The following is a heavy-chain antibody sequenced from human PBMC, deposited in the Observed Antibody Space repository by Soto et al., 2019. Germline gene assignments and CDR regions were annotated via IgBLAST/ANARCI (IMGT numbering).Heavy chain of an antibody. CDR1: GGSISSYY. Sequence: SETLSLTCTVSGGSISSYYWSWIRQPPGKGLEWIGYIYYSGSTNYNPSLKSRVTISVDTSKNQFSLKLSSVTAADTAVYYCARALPVYGSGWYYFDYWGQGTLVTVSS. D-gene: IGHD6-19*01. CDR2: IYYSGST. J-gene: IGHJ4*02. CDR3: ARALPVYGSGWYYFDY. V-gene: IGHV4-59*01.